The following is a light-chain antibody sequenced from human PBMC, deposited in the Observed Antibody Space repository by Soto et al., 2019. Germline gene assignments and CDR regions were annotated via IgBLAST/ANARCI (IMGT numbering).Light chain of an antibody. CDR2: EVS. Sequence: QSALTQPPSASGSPGQSVTISCTGTSSDVGGYNYVSWYQQHPGKAPKLMIYEVSKRPSGVPDRFSGSKSGNTASLTVSGLQAEDDDDYCCSSYAGSNNLVVFGGGTKLTVL. J-gene: IGLJ2*01. V-gene: IGLV2-8*01. CDR1: SSDVGGYNY. CDR3: SSYAGSNNLVV.